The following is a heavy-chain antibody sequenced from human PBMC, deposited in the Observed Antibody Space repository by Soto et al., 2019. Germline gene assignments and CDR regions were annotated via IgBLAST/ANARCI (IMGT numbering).Heavy chain of an antibody. CDR3: AREGIAANYGMGV. CDR1: GGSVSSGGYY. CDR2: LYYSGST. J-gene: IGHJ6*02. D-gene: IGHD6-25*01. V-gene: IGHV4-61*03. Sequence: KPSETLSLTCTVSGGSVSSGGYYWGWIRQPPGKTLEWIGYLYYSGSTNYNPSLKSRVTISVDTSKNHLSLKLGSVTAADTAVYYCAREGIAANYGMGVWGQGTMVTVSS.